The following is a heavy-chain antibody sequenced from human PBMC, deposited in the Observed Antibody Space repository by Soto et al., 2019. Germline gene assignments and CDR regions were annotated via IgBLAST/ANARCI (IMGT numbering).Heavy chain of an antibody. CDR2: IYYSGST. J-gene: IGHJ4*02. Sequence: PSETLSLTCTVSGGSITSSSYYWGWIRQPPGKGLEWIGSIYYSGSTYYNPSLKSRVTISVDTSKNQFSLKLSSVTAADTAVYYCARHYKRFGELYFDYWGQGTLVTVSS. V-gene: IGHV4-39*01. CDR1: GGSITSSSYY. D-gene: IGHD3-10*01. CDR3: ARHYKRFGELYFDY.